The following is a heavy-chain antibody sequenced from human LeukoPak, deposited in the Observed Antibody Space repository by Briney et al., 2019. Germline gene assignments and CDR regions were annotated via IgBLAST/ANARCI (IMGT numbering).Heavy chain of an antibody. D-gene: IGHD3-10*01. J-gene: IGHJ3*02. CDR1: GFTSSNYW. CDR2: INQDGSQK. Sequence: PGGSLRLSCAASGFTSSNYWMSWVRQAPGKGLEWVGNINQDGSQKSYVDSVRGRFTLSRNIAENSLFLQLNSLRADDTAVYYCARGSTMDYYHFDIWGQGTLVTVSS. CDR3: ARGSTMDYYHFDI. V-gene: IGHV3-7*01.